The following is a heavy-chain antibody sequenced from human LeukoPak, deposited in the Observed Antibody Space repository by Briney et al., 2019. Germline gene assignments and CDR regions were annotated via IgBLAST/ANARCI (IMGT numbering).Heavy chain of an antibody. Sequence: GGSLRLSCAASGFTFSSYAMSWVRQAPGKGLEWVSAISGSGGNTYYADSVKGRFTISRDNSKNTLYLQMNSLRAEDTAVYYCAKGFTIFGVADDAFDIWGQGTMVTVSS. CDR3: AKGFTIFGVADDAFDI. CDR1: GFTFSSYA. V-gene: IGHV3-23*01. CDR2: ISGSGGNT. D-gene: IGHD3-3*01. J-gene: IGHJ3*02.